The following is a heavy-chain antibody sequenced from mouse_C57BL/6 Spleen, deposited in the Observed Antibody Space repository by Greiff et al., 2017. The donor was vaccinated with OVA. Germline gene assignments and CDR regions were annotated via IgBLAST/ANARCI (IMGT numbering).Heavy chain of an antibody. D-gene: IGHD2-4*01. CDR3: ARGYYDYGGAY. J-gene: IGHJ3*01. CDR1: GYSITSGYY. Sequence: EVKLEESGPGLVKPSQSLSLTCSVTGYSITSGYYWNWIRQFPGNKLEWMGYISYDGSNNYNPSLKNRISITRDTSKNQFFLKLNSVTTEDTATYYCARGYYDYGGAYWGQGTLVTVSA. V-gene: IGHV3-6*01. CDR2: ISYDGSN.